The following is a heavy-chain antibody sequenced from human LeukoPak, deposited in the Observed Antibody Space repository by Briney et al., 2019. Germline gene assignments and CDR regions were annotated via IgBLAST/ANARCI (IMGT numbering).Heavy chain of an antibody. CDR1: GFTFSSYW. CDR2: IRQDGSEK. Sequence: GGSLRLSCAASGFTFSSYWMSWVRQAPGKGLEWVANIRQDGSEKYYVDSVKGRFTISRDNAKNSLYPQMNSLRAEDTAVYYCAREREVGATYYYYMDVWGKGTTVTVSS. CDR3: AREREVGATYYYYMDV. D-gene: IGHD1-26*01. V-gene: IGHV3-7*01. J-gene: IGHJ6*03.